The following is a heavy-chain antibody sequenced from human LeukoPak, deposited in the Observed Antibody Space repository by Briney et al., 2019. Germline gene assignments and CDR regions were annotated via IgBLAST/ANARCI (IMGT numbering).Heavy chain of an antibody. D-gene: IGHD6-13*01. V-gene: IGHV3-30*18. J-gene: IGHJ4*02. CDR1: GFTFSSYS. Sequence: PAESLRLSCAASGFTFSSYSMNWVRQAPGKGLEWVAVISYDGSYKFYADSVKGRFTISRDNPKSTLYLQMNSLRAEDTAVYYCAKDRYSGLNTIDYWGQGTLVTVSS. CDR3: AKDRYSGLNTIDY. CDR2: ISYDGSYK.